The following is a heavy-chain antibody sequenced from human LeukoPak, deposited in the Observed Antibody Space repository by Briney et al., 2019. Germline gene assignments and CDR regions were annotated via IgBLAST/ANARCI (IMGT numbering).Heavy chain of an antibody. D-gene: IGHD4-11*01. CDR3: ANVGDYSPGGSDAFDI. CDR1: GFTFRSYA. Sequence: PGGSLRLSCAASGFTFRSYAMSWVRQAPGKGLEWVSGISGSGGSTYYADSVKGRFTISRDNSKNTLYLQMNSLRAEDTAVYYCANVGDYSPGGSDAFDIWGQGTMVTVSS. CDR2: ISGSGGST. V-gene: IGHV3-23*01. J-gene: IGHJ3*02.